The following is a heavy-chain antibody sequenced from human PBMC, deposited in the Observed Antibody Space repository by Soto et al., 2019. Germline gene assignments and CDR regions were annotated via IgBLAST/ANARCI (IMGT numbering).Heavy chain of an antibody. V-gene: IGHV4-31*03. CDR3: ARDRPDSSSSKLRGYFDY. J-gene: IGHJ4*02. CDR1: GGSISSGGYY. CDR2: IYYSGST. Sequence: QVQLQESGPGLVKPSQTLSLTCTVSGGSISSGGYYWSWIRQHPGKGLEWIGYIYYSGSTYYNPSLKSRVTISVDTSKNQFSLKLSSVTAADTAVYYCARDRPDSSSSKLRGYFDYWGQGTLVTVSS. D-gene: IGHD6-6*01.